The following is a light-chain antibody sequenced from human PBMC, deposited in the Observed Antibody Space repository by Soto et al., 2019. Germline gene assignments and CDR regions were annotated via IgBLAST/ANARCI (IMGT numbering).Light chain of an antibody. J-gene: IGKJ1*01. CDR3: QQSYNTPQT. V-gene: IGKV1-39*01. Sequence: DIQMTQSPSSLSASIGDRVTITLRASQTITNYLNWYQQQSGKAPKLLIYATDTLQSGVPSRFSGSGSGTDYTLTISSLQPEDFATYYCQQSYNTPQTFGQGTKVDIK. CDR2: ATD. CDR1: QTITNY.